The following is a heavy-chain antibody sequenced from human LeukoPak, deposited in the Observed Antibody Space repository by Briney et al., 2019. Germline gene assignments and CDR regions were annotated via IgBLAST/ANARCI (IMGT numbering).Heavy chain of an antibody. CDR3: ARDLTIVVVPAAPGFDP. CDR2: IIPIFGTA. J-gene: IGHJ5*02. CDR1: GGTFSSYA. D-gene: IGHD2-2*01. V-gene: IGHV1-69*13. Sequence: ASAKVSCKASGGTFSSYAISWVRQAPGQGLEWMGGIIPIFGTANYAQKFQGRVTITADESTSTAYMELSSLRSEDTAVYYCARDLTIVVVPAAPGFDPWGQGTLVTVSS.